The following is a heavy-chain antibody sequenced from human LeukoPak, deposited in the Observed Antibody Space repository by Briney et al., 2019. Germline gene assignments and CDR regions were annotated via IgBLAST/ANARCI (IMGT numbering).Heavy chain of an antibody. Sequence: GGALRLSCAASGLTFSSYAMSWVRQAPGRGREWVSTITSSGHWTNYADSVKGRFTISRDNSKNTLYLQMNSLRAEDTAVYYCAKHESANDPYCFFIWGQGTLVTVSS. CDR2: ITSSGHWT. J-gene: IGHJ1*01. CDR1: GLTFSSYA. V-gene: IGHV3-23*01. D-gene: IGHD4/OR15-4a*01. CDR3: AKHESANDPYCFFI.